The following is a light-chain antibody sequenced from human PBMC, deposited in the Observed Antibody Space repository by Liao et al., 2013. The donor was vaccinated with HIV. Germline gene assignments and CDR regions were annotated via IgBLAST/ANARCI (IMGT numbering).Light chain of an antibody. CDR1: NIGDKA. V-gene: IGLV3-21*01. Sequence: SYELTQPPSVSVAPGKTAKITCGGDNIGDKAVHWYQQKPGQAPTLVIYYDNKRPSGIPERFSGSNPGITATLTISRVEAGDEADYYCQVWDSHHDHLGVVFGGGTKLTVL. CDR2: YDN. CDR3: QVWDSHHDHLGVV. J-gene: IGLJ2*01.